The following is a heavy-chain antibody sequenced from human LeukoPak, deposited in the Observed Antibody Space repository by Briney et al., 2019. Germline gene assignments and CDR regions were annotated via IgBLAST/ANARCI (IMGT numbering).Heavy chain of an antibody. V-gene: IGHV3-21*01. CDR3: ARDADGYGFDY. CDR1: GFTFSSYS. Sequence: GGSLRLSCAASGFTFSSYSMNWVRQAPGKGLEWVSSISSSSSYIYYADSVKGRFTIYRDNAENSLYLQMNSLRAEDTAVYYCARDADGYGFDYWGQGTLVTVSS. J-gene: IGHJ4*02. D-gene: IGHD5-24*01. CDR2: ISSSSSYI.